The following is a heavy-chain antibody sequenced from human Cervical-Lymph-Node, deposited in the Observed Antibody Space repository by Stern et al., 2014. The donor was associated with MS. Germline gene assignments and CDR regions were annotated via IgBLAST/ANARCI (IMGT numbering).Heavy chain of an antibody. V-gene: IGHV1-3*01. CDR1: GYTFLSYA. Sequence: VQLEESGAEVKKPGASVKVSCKASGYTFLSYAMHWVRQAPGQRLEWMGWINVGNGNTKYSQKFQGRVTITRDTPASTAYMELSGLRSEDTAVYYCARKGGSGCDHFDYWGQGTLVTVSS. J-gene: IGHJ4*02. CDR2: INVGNGNT. CDR3: ARKGGSGCDHFDY. D-gene: IGHD6-19*01.